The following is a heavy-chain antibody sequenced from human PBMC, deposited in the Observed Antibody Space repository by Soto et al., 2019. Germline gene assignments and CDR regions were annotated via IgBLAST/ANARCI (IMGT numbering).Heavy chain of an antibody. D-gene: IGHD5-12*01. CDR2: IYDSGSS. CDR1: GASISSGDYF. V-gene: IGHV4-30-4*01. Sequence: NPSETLSLTCTVSGASISSGDYFWSWIRQSPGKGLQWIGYIYDSGSSYYNPSLKGRVTMSVDTSKNQFSLKLSSVTAADTAVYYCAREKGYISGPKNFDYWGQGTLVTVS. J-gene: IGHJ4*02. CDR3: AREKGYISGPKNFDY.